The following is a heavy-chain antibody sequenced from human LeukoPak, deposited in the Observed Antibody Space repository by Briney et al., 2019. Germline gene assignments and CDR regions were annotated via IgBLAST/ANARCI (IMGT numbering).Heavy chain of an antibody. D-gene: IGHD1-26*01. CDR2: ISGSGGST. V-gene: IGHV3-23*01. Sequence: PGGSLRLSCAASGFTFSSYAMSWVRQAPGKGLEWVSAISGSGGSTYYADSVKGRFTISRDNSKNTLYLQINSLRAEDTAVYYCAKDSSGSYFPDAFDIWGQGTMVTVSS. J-gene: IGHJ3*02. CDR3: AKDSSGSYFPDAFDI. CDR1: GFTFSSYA.